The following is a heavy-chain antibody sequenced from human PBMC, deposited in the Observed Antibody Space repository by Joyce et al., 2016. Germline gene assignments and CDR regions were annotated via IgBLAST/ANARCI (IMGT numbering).Heavy chain of an antibody. Sequence: EVQLVESGGGLVQPGGSLRLSCAASGFTFSIYSINWVRQGAGKGLEWVSYISSSSSTIYYADSVKGRFTISRDNAKNSQYLQMNSLRAEDTAVYYCARGHYDYVWGTYRYYFDYWGQGTLVTVSS. V-gene: IGHV3-48*04. CDR1: GFTFSIYS. CDR3: ARGHYDYVWGTYRYYFDY. J-gene: IGHJ4*02. CDR2: ISSSSSTI. D-gene: IGHD3-16*02.